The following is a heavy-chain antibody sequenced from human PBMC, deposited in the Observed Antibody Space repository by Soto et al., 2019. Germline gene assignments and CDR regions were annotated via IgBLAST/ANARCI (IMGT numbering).Heavy chain of an antibody. CDR1: GGSISSYY. J-gene: IGHJ5*02. D-gene: IGHD2-2*02. V-gene: IGHV4-4*07. CDR3: ARESGYCRSTSCYRFYWFDP. CDR2: IYTSGST. Sequence: SETLSLTCTVSGGSISSYYWSWIRQPAGKGLEWIGRIYTSGSTNYNPSLKSRVTMSVDTSKNQFSLKLSSVTAADTAVYYCARESGYCRSTSCYRFYWFDPWGQGTLVTVSS.